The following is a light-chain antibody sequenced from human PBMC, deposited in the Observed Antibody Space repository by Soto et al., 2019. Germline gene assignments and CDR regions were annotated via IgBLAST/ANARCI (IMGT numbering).Light chain of an antibody. V-gene: IGKV3-20*01. Sequence: EIVLTQSPGTRSWAPGERATLSGRASHSVSSSYLAWYQQKPGQAPRLLIYGASSRETGIPARFSGSGSGTDFTLTISRLEPEDFAVYYCQQYGSSPRTFGQGTQVDIK. CDR2: GAS. CDR1: HSVSSSY. J-gene: IGKJ1*01. CDR3: QQYGSSPRT.